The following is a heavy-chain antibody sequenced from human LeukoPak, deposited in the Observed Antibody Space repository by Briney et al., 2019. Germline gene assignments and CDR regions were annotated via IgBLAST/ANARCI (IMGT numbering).Heavy chain of an antibody. CDR3: ASQTTVTADFDY. CDR2: IYYSGST. Sequence: KASETLSLTCTVSGGSISSYYWSWLRQPPGKGLEWIGYIYYSGSTNYNPSLKSRVTISVDTSKNQFPLKLSSVTAADTAVYYCASQTTVTADFDYWGQGTLVTVSS. V-gene: IGHV4-59*01. J-gene: IGHJ4*02. D-gene: IGHD4-11*01. CDR1: GGSISSYY.